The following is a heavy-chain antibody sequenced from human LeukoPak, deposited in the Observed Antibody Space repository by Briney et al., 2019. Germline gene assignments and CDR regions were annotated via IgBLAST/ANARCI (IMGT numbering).Heavy chain of an antibody. CDR3: ARAEAPDDSSGYYYYYYYMDV. V-gene: IGHV4-30-4*08. D-gene: IGHD3-22*01. CDR2: IYYSGST. J-gene: IGHJ6*03. CDR1: VGSISSGDYY. Sequence: SETLSLTCTVSVGSISSGDYYWRWIRQPPGKGLEWIVYIYYSGSTYYNPSLKSRVTISVDTSKNQFSLKLSSVTAADTAVYYCARAEAPDDSSGYYYYYYYMDVWGKGTTVTVSS.